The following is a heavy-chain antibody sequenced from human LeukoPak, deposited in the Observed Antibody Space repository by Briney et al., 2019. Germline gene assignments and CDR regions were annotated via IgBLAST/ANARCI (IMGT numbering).Heavy chain of an antibody. V-gene: IGHV3-23*01. Sequence: PGGSLRLSCAASGFTFSSYAMSWVRLAPGKGLEWVSTISGSGGSTYYADSVKGRFTISRDNSKNTLYLHMNSLRAEDTAVYYCAKGREQWLVAGAFDIWGQGTMVTVSS. CDR3: AKGREQWLVAGAFDI. CDR1: GFTFSSYA. CDR2: ISGSGGST. D-gene: IGHD6-19*01. J-gene: IGHJ3*02.